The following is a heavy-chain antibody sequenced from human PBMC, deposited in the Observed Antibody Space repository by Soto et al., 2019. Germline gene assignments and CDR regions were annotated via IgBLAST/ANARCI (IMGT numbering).Heavy chain of an antibody. Sequence: QVQLVQSGAEVKPPGASVKVSCKASGYNFITYGISWVRQAPGQGLEWMGWISAHRGTTNYAQKFQGRVTMTTETPSMTYFMELRHLKSEDTAVYYYSRIERQVLTAHFAYWGLGSLVNVSS. CDR2: ISAHRGTT. CDR3: SRIERQVLTAHFAY. CDR1: GYNFITYG. D-gene: IGHD1-1*01. V-gene: IGHV1-18*01. J-gene: IGHJ4*02.